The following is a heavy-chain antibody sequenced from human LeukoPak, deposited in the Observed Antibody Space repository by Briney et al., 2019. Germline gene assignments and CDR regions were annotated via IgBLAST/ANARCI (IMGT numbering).Heavy chain of an antibody. D-gene: IGHD3-10*01. CDR2: INTSGST. CDR1: GGSISSGHYY. Sequence: PSETLSLTCTVSGGSISSGHYYWSWIRQPAGKGLEWIGRINTSGSTNYNPSLESRVTISVDTSKNQFSLKLTSVTAADTAVYYCARDKLPFGELSVFDPWGQGTLVTVSS. CDR3: ARDKLPFGELSVFDP. J-gene: IGHJ5*02. V-gene: IGHV4-61*02.